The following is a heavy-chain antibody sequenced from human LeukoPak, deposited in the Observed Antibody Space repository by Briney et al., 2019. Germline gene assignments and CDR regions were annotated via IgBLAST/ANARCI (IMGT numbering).Heavy chain of an antibody. CDR3: ARSPVGLWFGELDFQH. CDR1: GYTFTSYY. V-gene: IGHV1-46*01. CDR2: INPSGGST. D-gene: IGHD3-10*01. Sequence: ASVKVSCKASGYTFTSYYMHWVRQAPGQGLEWMGIINPSGGSTSYAQKFQGRVTMTRDTSTSTVYMELSSLRSEDTAVYYCARSPVGLWFGELDFQHWGQGTLVTVSS. J-gene: IGHJ1*01.